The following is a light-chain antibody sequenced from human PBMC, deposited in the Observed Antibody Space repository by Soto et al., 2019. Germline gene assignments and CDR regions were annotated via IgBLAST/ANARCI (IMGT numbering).Light chain of an antibody. CDR2: DVS. J-gene: IGLJ1*01. CDR1: SSDVGGYNY. CDR3: SSYTSSSTHV. V-gene: IGLV2-14*01. Sequence: QSVLTQPASVSGSPGQSIAISCTGTSSDVGGYNYVSWYQQHPGKAPKLMIQDVSNRPSGVSDRFSGSTSGNTASLTISGFQAEDEADYYRSSYTSSSTHVFGTGTKISIL.